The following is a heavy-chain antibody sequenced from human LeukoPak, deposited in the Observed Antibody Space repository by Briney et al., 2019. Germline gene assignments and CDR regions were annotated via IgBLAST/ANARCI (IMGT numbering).Heavy chain of an antibody. CDR2: FDPEDGET. D-gene: IGHD2-15*01. V-gene: IGHV1-24*01. CDR3: ATYSIRQRDCYYYMDV. CDR1: GYTLTELS. J-gene: IGHJ6*03. Sequence: TSVKVSCKVSGYTLTELSMHWVRQAPGKGLEWMGGFDPEDGETIYAQKFQGRVTMTEDTSTDTAYMELSSLRSEDTAVYYCATYSIRQRDCYYYMDVWGKGTTVTVSS.